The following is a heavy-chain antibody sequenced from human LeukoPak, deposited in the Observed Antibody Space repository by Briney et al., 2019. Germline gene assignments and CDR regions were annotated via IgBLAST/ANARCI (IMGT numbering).Heavy chain of an antibody. CDR3: ARVYCSSTSCYEGDYYMDV. D-gene: IGHD2-2*01. CDR2: IYYSGST. CDR1: GGSISSSSYY. Sequence: SETLSLTCTVSGGSISSSSYYWGWIRQPPGKGLEWIGSIYYSGSTYYNPSLKSRVTISVDTSKNQFSLKLSSVTAADTAVYYCARVYCSSTSCYEGDYYMDVWGKGTTVTVSS. J-gene: IGHJ6*03. V-gene: IGHV4-39*07.